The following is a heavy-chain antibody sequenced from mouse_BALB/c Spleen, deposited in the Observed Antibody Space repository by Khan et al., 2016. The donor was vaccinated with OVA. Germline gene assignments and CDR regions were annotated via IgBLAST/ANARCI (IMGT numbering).Heavy chain of an antibody. D-gene: IGHD2-3*01. J-gene: IGHJ4*01. CDR1: GYSITSDYA. Sequence: QLEESGPGLVKPSQSLSLTCTVTGYSITSDYAWNWIRQFPGNKLEWMCYISYSGSTSYNPSFKSQISITRDTSKNQFFLQLNSVTTEDTATYYCARDGSRYNYAMDYWGQGTAVTVSS. CDR3: ARDGSRYNYAMDY. CDR2: ISYSGST. V-gene: IGHV3-2*02.